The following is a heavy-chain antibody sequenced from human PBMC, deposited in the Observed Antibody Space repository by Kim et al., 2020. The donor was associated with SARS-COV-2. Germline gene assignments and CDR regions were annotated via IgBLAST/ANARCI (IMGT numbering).Heavy chain of an antibody. D-gene: IGHD3-10*01. CDR1: GGTFSSYA. J-gene: IGHJ4*02. CDR3: ARASGFGEGSYYFDY. CDR2: IIPIFGTA. Sequence: SVKVSCKASGGTFSSYAISWVRQAPGQGLEWMGGIIPIFGTANYAQKFQGRVTITADESTSTAYMELSSLRSEDTAVYYCARASGFGEGSYYFDYWGQGTLVTVSS. V-gene: IGHV1-69*13.